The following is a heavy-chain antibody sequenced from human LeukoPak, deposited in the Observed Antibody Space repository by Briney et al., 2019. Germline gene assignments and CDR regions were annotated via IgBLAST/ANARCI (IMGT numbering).Heavy chain of an antibody. J-gene: IGHJ2*01. CDR1: GDSVSRSDSY. V-gene: IGHV4-39*01. Sequence: SETLSLTCSVSGDSVSRSDSYWDWIRQPPGKGLEWIGTIYYSGRTYYSPSLKSRVTMSVDPSNNQFSLNLRSVTAADTAVYYCAGRRYYEGSVYLEGGRGPLLSVPS. D-gene: IGHD3-22*01. CDR3: AGRRYYEGSVYLE. CDR2: IYYSGRT.